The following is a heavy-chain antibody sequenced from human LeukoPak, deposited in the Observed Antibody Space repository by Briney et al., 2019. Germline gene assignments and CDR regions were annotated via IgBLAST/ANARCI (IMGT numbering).Heavy chain of an antibody. CDR3: ASGNFDPSQARSRGYSYGLDY. CDR2: INPSGGST. V-gene: IGHV1-46*01. J-gene: IGHJ4*02. Sequence: ASVKVSCKASGYTFTSYYMHWVRQAPGQGLEWMGIINPSGGSTSYAQKFQGRVTMTRDTSTSTVYMELSSLRSEDTAVYYCASGNFDPSQARSRGYSYGLDYWGQGTLVTVSS. CDR1: GYTFTSYY. D-gene: IGHD5-18*01.